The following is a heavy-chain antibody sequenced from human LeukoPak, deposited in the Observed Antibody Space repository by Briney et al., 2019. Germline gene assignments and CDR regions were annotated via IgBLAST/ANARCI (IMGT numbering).Heavy chain of an antibody. V-gene: IGHV4-61*05. Sequence: SETLSLTCTVSGGSISSSSFYWGWIRQPPGKGLEWIGYIYYSGSTNYNPSLKSRVTISVDTSKNQFSLKLSSVTAADTAVYYCARHLGAVAETIFDYWGQGTLVTVSS. CDR3: ARHLGAVAETIFDY. CDR1: GGSISSSSFY. D-gene: IGHD6-19*01. J-gene: IGHJ4*02. CDR2: IYYSGST.